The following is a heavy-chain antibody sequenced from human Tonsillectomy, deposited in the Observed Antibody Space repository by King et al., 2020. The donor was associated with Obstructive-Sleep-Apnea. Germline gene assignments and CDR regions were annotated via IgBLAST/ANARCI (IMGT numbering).Heavy chain of an antibody. D-gene: IGHD3-10*01. V-gene: IGHV3-15*01. CDR1: GFTFNNAW. CDR2: IKSKTYGGTT. J-gene: IGHJ4*02. CDR3: TTSDYGSVP. Sequence: VQLVESGGDLVKPGGSLRLSCAGSGFTFNNAWMTWGRQAPGEGLEWVGRIKSKTYGGTTDYAAPGKGGFTISRDDSKNTLFLQMNSLKTEDTALYYCTTSDYGSVPWGQGTLVTVSS.